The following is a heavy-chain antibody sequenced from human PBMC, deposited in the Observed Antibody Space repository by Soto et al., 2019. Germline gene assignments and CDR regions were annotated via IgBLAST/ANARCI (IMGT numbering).Heavy chain of an antibody. J-gene: IGHJ4*02. V-gene: IGHV3-13*01. CDR2: IGTTGAT. Sequence: EVQLVESGGGLVQPGGSLRLSCAASGFTFSTYDMHWVRQATGKGLEWVSTIGTTGATYYPVSVKGRFTISRENAKNSLYLQMNSLRAGDTAVYYCARVLYSFDYWGQGTLVTVSS. CDR3: ARVLYSFDY. CDR1: GFTFSTYD.